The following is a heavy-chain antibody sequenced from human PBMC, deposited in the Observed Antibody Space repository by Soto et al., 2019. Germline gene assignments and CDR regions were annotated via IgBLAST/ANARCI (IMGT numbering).Heavy chain of an antibody. Sequence: SETLSLTCAVYGGSFSGYYWSLIRQPPGKGLEWIGEINHSGSTNYNPSLKSRVTISVDTSKNQFSLKLSSVTAADTAVYYCARGLPLRYCSSTSCYGTLRGGHNWFDPWGQGTLVTVSS. CDR1: GGSFSGYY. CDR3: ARGLPLRYCSSTSCYGTLRGGHNWFDP. J-gene: IGHJ5*02. V-gene: IGHV4-34*01. D-gene: IGHD2-2*01. CDR2: INHSGST.